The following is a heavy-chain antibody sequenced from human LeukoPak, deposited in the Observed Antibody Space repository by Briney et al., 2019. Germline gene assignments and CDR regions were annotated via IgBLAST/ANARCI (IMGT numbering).Heavy chain of an antibody. CDR3: ARDPGYY. CDR2: IYYSGST. D-gene: IGHD3-10*01. V-gene: IGHV4-59*01. Sequence: KTSETLSLTCAVYGGSFSGYYWSWIRQPPGKGLEWIGYIYYSGSTNYNPSLKSRVTISVDTSKNQFSLKLSSVTAADTAVYYCARDPGYYWGQGTLVTVSS. CDR1: GGSFSGYY. J-gene: IGHJ4*02.